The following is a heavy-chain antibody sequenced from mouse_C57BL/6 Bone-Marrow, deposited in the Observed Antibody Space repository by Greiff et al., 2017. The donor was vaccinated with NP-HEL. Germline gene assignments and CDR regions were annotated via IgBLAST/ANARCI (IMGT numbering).Heavy chain of an antibody. CDR2: INPYNGGT. Sequence: VQLKQSGPVLVKMSCKASGYTFTDYYMNWVKQSHGKSLEWIGVINPYNGGTSYNQKFKGKATLTVDKSSSTAYMELNSLTSEDSAVYYCAREGYYGSSHWYFDVWGTGTTVTVSS. V-gene: IGHV1-19*01. J-gene: IGHJ1*03. D-gene: IGHD1-1*01. CDR3: AREGYYGSSHWYFDV. CDR1: GYTFTDYY.